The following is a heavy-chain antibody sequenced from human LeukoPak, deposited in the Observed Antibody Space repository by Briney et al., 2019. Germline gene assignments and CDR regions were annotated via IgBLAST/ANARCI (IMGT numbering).Heavy chain of an antibody. CDR1: GYTFTRYG. V-gene: IGHV1-18*01. J-gene: IGHJ4*02. Sequence: ASVKVSCKASGYTFTRYGIRWVRQAPGQGLEGMGWISAYNGNTNYAQKLQGRVTMTTDTSTSTAYMELRSLRSDDTAVYYCARAAFVGELRPFDYWGQGTLVTVSS. D-gene: IGHD1-26*01. CDR3: ARAAFVGELRPFDY. CDR2: ISAYNGNT.